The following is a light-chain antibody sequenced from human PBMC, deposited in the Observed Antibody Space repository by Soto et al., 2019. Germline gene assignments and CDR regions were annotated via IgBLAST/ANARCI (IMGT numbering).Light chain of an antibody. V-gene: IGKV3D-15*01. Sequence: EIVMTQSPATLSVSPGERATLSCRASQSVSSYLAWYQQKPGQAPRLLIYDASNRATGIPARFSGSGSGTEFTLTISSLQPDDFATYYCQHYNSYSEASGQRTKVDIK. CDR1: QSVSSY. CDR3: QHYNSYSEA. J-gene: IGKJ1*01. CDR2: DAS.